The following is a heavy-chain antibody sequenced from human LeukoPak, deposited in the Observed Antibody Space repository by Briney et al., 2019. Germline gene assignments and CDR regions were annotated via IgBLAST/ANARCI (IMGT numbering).Heavy chain of an antibody. V-gene: IGHV1-8*01. CDR2: MNPNSGNT. CDR3: ARGPNKSDGGNSGSAWFDP. Sequence: ASVKVSCKASGYTFTTYDINWVRQATGQGLEWMGWMNPNSGNTGYAQKFQGRITMTRNTSISTAYMELSSLRSEDTAVYYCARGPNKSDGGNSGSAWFDPWGQGTLVTVSS. D-gene: IGHD4-23*01. J-gene: IGHJ5*02. CDR1: GYTFTTYD.